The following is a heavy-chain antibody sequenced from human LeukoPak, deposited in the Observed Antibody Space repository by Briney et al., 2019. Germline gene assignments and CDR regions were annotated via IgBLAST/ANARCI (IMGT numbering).Heavy chain of an antibody. V-gene: IGHV5-51*01. CDR1: GYSFTSYW. CDR3: ARRNGHYSDSSRLYYFDY. CDR2: IYPGDSDT. J-gene: IGHJ4*02. Sequence: GESLKFSCKGSGYSFTSYWIGWVRQMPGKGLEWMGIIYPGDSDTRYSPSFQGQVTISADKSISTAYLQWSSLKASDTAMYYCARRNGHYSDSSRLYYFDYWGQGTLVTVSS. D-gene: IGHD3-22*01.